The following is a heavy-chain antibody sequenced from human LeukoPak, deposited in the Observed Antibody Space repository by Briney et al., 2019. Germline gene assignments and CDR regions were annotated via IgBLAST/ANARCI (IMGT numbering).Heavy chain of an antibody. D-gene: IGHD3-9*01. CDR3: ARDGDYDILTGDLYYFDY. J-gene: IGHJ4*02. CDR1: GFTFSSYE. CDR2: ISSSGSTI. V-gene: IGHV3-48*03. Sequence: GGSLRLSCAASGFTFSSYEMNWVRQAPGKGLEWVSYISSSGSTIYYADSVKGRFTISRDNAKNSLYLQMNSLRAEDTAAYYCARDGDYDILTGDLYYFDYWGQGTLVTVSS.